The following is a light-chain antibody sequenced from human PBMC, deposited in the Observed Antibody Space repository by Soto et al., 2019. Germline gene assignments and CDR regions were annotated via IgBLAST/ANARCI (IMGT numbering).Light chain of an antibody. J-gene: IGKJ5*01. CDR1: QSISSY. CDR2: AAS. V-gene: IGKV1-39*01. Sequence: DIQMTQSPSSLSSSVGDRVTITCRASQSISSYLNWYQQKPGKAPKLLIYAASSLQSGVPSRFSGSGSGTDFTLTISSLQPEDFATYYCQQSYSTPITFGQGTRLEL. CDR3: QQSYSTPIT.